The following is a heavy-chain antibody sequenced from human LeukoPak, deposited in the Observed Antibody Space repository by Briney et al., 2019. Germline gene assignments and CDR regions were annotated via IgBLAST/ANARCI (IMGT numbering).Heavy chain of an antibody. CDR2: ITDTGGDT. CDR3: AKGSAAARPYYFDN. J-gene: IGHJ4*02. CDR1: GFTFNSYA. D-gene: IGHD6-6*01. V-gene: IGHV3-23*01. Sequence: PGGSLRLSCAASGFTFNSYAMRWVRKAPGTGLDWISAITDTGGDTYHADSVKGRFTISRDNSKNTLFLQMNSLRAEDTAVYFCAKGSAAARPYYFDNWGQGTLVTVSS.